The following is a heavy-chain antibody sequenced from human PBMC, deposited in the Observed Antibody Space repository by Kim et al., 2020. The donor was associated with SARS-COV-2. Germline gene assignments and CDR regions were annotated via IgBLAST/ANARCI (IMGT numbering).Heavy chain of an antibody. V-gene: IGHV4-59*08. Sequence: SETLSLTCTVSGGSISSYYWSWIRQPPGKGLEWIGYIYYSGSTNYNPSLKSRVTISVDTSKNQFSLKLSSVTAADTAVYYCARGLRFLEWPNWFDPWGQG. CDR1: GGSISSYY. CDR2: IYYSGST. D-gene: IGHD3-3*01. CDR3: ARGLRFLEWPNWFDP. J-gene: IGHJ5*02.